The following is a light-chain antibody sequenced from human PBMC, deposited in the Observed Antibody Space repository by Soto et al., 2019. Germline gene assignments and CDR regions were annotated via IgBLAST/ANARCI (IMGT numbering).Light chain of an antibody. Sequence: DIQMTQSPSSLSASVGDRVTITCRASQGIIDYLAWYQQKPGKPPKLLIYGASTLQSGVPSRFSGSGAGTDFSLPISSLQPEDVATYYFQKYDSAPQTFGPGTKVEIK. CDR1: QGIIDY. V-gene: IGKV1-27*01. J-gene: IGKJ1*01. CDR3: QKYDSAPQT. CDR2: GAS.